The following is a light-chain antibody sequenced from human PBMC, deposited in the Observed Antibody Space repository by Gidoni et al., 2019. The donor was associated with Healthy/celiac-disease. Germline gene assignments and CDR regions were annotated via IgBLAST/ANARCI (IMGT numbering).Light chain of an antibody. CDR1: QSVSSN. J-gene: IGKJ1*01. CDR3: QQYNNWPPEWT. Sequence: EIVMTQSPATLSLSPGERATLSCRASQSVSSNLAWYQQKPGQAPRLLIYGASTRATGIPARFSGSGSGTEFTLTISSLQSEDFAVYYCQQYNNWPPEWTFGQGTKVEIK. CDR2: GAS. V-gene: IGKV3-15*01.